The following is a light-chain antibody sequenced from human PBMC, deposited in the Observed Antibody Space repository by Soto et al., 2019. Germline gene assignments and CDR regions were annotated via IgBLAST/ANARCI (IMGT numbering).Light chain of an antibody. V-gene: IGKV1-27*01. CDR1: QGIKKY. CDR2: AAS. Sequence: DLQMTQSPSSLSASLGDRVTITCRASQGIKKYVAWYQQKPGKVPQLLIYAASTLQSGVPSRFSGSGSGTEFTLTISSLQPEDVATYHCQKYDSAPWAFGQGTKVEIK. J-gene: IGKJ1*01. CDR3: QKYDSAPWA.